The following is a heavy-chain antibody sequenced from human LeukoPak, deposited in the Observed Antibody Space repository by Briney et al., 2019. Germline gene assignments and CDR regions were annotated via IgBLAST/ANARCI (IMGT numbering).Heavy chain of an antibody. D-gene: IGHD2-2*01. Sequence: SETLSLTCAVYGGSFSGYYWSWIRQPPGKGLEWIGEINHSGSTNYNPSLKSRVTISVDTSKNQFSLKLSSVTAADTAVYYCASQGYCSSTSCSAPVGYWGQGPWSPSPQ. J-gene: IGHJ4*02. CDR2: INHSGST. CDR3: ASQGYCSSTSCSAPVGY. V-gene: IGHV4-34*01. CDR1: GGSFSGYY.